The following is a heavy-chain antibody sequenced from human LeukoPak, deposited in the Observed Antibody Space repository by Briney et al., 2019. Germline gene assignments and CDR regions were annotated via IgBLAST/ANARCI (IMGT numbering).Heavy chain of an antibody. D-gene: IGHD3-3*01. Sequence: ASVKVSCKVSGYTFTDYYMHWVQQAPGKGLEWMGLVDPEDGETIYAEKFQGRVTITADTSTDTAYMELGSLRSEDTAVYYCATAYDRALGDYWGQGTLVTVSS. CDR3: ATAYDRALGDY. CDR2: VDPEDGET. V-gene: IGHV1-69-2*01. CDR1: GYTFTDYY. J-gene: IGHJ4*02.